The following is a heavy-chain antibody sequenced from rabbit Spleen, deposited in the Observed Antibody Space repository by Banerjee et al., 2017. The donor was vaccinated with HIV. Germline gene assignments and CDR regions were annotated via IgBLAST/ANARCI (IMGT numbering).Heavy chain of an antibody. CDR3: VRDFIKTAL. D-gene: IGHD1-1*01. Sequence: EESGGDLVKPGGALTLTCTASGFSFSSYWISWVRQAPGKGLEWIGCIYNGDGTHYASWVNGRFTISKTSSTTVTLQMTSLTAADTATYFCVRDFIKTALWGPGTLVTVS. CDR2: IYNGDGT. CDR1: GFSFSSYW. J-gene: IGHJ4*01. V-gene: IGHV1S45*01.